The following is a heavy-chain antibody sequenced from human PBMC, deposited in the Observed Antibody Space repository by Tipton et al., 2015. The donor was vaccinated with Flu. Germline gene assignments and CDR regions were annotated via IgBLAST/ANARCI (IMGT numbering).Heavy chain of an antibody. CDR3: ASRVGVSQYSSGWYGSFDY. J-gene: IGHJ4*02. D-gene: IGHD6-19*01. V-gene: IGHV4-39*01. Sequence: TLSLTCTVPGGSISSSSYYWGWIRQPPGKGLEWIGSIYYSGSTYYNPSLKSRVTISVDTSKNQFSLKLSSVTAADTAVYYCASRVGVSQYSSGWYGSFDYWCQGTLVTVSS. CDR1: GGSISSSSYY. CDR2: IYYSGST.